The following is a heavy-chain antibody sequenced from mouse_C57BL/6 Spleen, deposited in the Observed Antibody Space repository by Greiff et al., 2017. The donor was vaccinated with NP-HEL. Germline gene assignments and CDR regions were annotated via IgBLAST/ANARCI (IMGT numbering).Heavy chain of an antibody. Sequence: EVQLQQSGPELVKPGASVKISCKASGYTFTDYYMNWVKQSHGKSLEWIGDINPNSGGTNYKQKFKGKATLTVDKSSSTAYMELRSLTSEDSAVYYCARLAYCNSFAYWGQGTLVTVSA. CDR1: GYTFTDYY. D-gene: IGHD2-1*01. J-gene: IGHJ3*01. CDR2: INPNSGGT. V-gene: IGHV1-26*01. CDR3: ARLAYCNSFAY.